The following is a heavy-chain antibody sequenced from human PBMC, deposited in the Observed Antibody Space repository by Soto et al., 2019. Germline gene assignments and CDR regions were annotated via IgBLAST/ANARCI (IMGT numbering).Heavy chain of an antibody. D-gene: IGHD1-1*01. V-gene: IGHV1-69*01. CDR3: ARCSVQLERRYYGMDV. CDR1: GGTFSSYA. J-gene: IGHJ6*02. CDR2: IIPIFGTA. Sequence: QVQLVQSGAEVKKPGSSVKVSCKASGGTFSSYAISWVRQAPGQGLEWMGGIIPIFGTANYAQKFQGRVTITADESTSXAYXXXXXLRSEDTAVHYCARCSVQLERRYYGMDVWCQGTTVTVSS.